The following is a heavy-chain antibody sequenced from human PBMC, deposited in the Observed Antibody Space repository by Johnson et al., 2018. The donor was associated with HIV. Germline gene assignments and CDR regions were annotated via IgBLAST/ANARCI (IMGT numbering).Heavy chain of an antibody. D-gene: IGHD5-18*01. J-gene: IGHJ3*02. CDR3: ARLPSGYSRDAFNI. V-gene: IGHV3-30*04. Sequence: QVQLVESGGGVVQPEKSLRLSCAASGFTFSSYPMHWVRQAPGRGLEWVAFISSNGDKNYYADSVKGRFTISRDNSKNTLYLQMNSLRAEDTAVYYCARLPSGYSRDAFNIWGQGTMVTVSS. CDR2: ISSNGDKN. CDR1: GFTFSSYP.